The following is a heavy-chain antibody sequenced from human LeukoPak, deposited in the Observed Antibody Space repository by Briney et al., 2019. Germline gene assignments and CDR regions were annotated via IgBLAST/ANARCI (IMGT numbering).Heavy chain of an antibody. V-gene: IGHV4-59*01. Sequence: SETLSLTCTVSGGSISSYYWSWIRQPPGKGLEWSGYIYYSGSTNYNPSLKSRVTISVDTSKNQFSLKLSSVTAADTAVYYYASGEAHYYYYMDVWGKGTTVTVSS. J-gene: IGHJ6*03. CDR3: ASGEAHYYYYMDV. CDR1: GGSISSYY. D-gene: IGHD2-21*01. CDR2: IYYSGST.